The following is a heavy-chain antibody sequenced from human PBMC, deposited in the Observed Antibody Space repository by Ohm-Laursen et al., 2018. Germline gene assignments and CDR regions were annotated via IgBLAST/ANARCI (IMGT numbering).Heavy chain of an antibody. CDR3: ARDPTFHAFDI. J-gene: IGHJ3*02. CDR2: ITSSGSTI. CDR1: GFTFSDFY. D-gene: IGHD2/OR15-2a*01. V-gene: IGHV3-11*04. Sequence: SLRLSCAAFGFTFSDFYMGWIRQAPGKGLEWVSYITSSGSTIYYADSVKGRFTISRDNAKNSLYLQINSLKGEDTAVYFCARDPTFHAFDIWGQGTMVTVSS.